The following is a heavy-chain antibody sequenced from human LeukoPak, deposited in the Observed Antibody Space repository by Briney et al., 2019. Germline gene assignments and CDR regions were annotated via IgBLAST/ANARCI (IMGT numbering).Heavy chain of an antibody. CDR1: GFSLSNYW. CDR3: ARVGTWELQRVFDY. V-gene: IGHV3-7*01. D-gene: IGHD1-26*01. J-gene: IGHJ4*02. CDR2: IHKAGTES. Sequence: GGSLRLSCAASGFSLSNYWMAWVRQAPGKGLEWVANIHKAGTESYYVDSVKGRFAISRDNAKNSLYLQLSSLRVDDTAVYYCARVGTWELQRVFDYWGQGTLVTVSS.